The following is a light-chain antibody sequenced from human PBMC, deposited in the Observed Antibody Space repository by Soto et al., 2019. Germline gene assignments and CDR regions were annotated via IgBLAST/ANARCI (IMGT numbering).Light chain of an antibody. V-gene: IGKV3-11*01. Sequence: EIVLTQSPATLSLSPGERATLSCRASQSVSTSLNWYQQKPGQAPRLLIYDASNRATGIPARFSGSGSGTDFTRTISSLYPEDSAVYYCLQRSNWLTFGGGTKVEIK. CDR2: DAS. J-gene: IGKJ4*01. CDR3: LQRSNWLT. CDR1: QSVSTS.